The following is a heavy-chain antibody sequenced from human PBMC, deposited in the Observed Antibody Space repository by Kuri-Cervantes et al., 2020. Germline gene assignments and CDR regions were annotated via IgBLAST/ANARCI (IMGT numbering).Heavy chain of an antibody. V-gene: IGHV1-3*01. CDR2: INAGNGNT. CDR1: GYTFSSYA. Sequence: ASVKVSCKASGYTFSSYAIHWVRQAPGQRLEWMGWINAGNGNTKYLQKFQGRLTITRDTSATTAYMELSSLRSEDTAVYYCARGLSGPYYFDYWGQGTLVTVSS. CDR3: ARGLSGPYYFDY. D-gene: IGHD5-12*01. J-gene: IGHJ4*02.